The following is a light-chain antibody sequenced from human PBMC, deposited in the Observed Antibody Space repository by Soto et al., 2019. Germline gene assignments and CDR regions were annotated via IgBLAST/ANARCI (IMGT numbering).Light chain of an antibody. Sequence: EILMTQSPDTLSVSPGERVTLSCRASRTVSNRLAWYQHKPGQAPRLLIYGASSRATGIPDRFSGSGSGTDFTLTISRLEPEDSAVYYCQQYHNSPPTFGQGTKVDIK. J-gene: IGKJ1*01. CDR2: GAS. CDR3: QQYHNSPPT. CDR1: RTVSNR. V-gene: IGKV3-20*01.